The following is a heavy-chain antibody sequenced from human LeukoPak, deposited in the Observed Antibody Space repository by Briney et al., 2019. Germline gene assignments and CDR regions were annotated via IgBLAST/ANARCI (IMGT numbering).Heavy chain of an antibody. D-gene: IGHD2-8*01. V-gene: IGHV1-2*02. CDR3: ARGGVALSYYGMDV. Sequence: ASVKVSCKASGYTFTGYYMHWVRQAPGQGLEWMGWINPNSGGTNYAQKFQGRVTMTMDTSISTAYMELSRLRSDDTAVYYCARGGVALSYYGMDVWGQGTTVTVSS. J-gene: IGHJ6*02. CDR1: GYTFTGYY. CDR2: INPNSGGT.